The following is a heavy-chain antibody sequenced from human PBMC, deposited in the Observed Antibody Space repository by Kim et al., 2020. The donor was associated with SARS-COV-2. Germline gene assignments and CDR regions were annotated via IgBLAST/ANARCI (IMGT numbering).Heavy chain of an antibody. V-gene: IGHV3-30*07. D-gene: IGHD2-15*01. Sequence: KGRFTIPRDTSKNTLYLQMTSLRAEDTAVYYCARTICSGGTCYKGWFDPWGQGTLVTVSS. CDR3: ARTICSGGTCYKGWFDP. J-gene: IGHJ5*02.